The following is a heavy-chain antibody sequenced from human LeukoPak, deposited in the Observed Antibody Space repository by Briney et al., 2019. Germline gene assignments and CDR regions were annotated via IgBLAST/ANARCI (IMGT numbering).Heavy chain of an antibody. Sequence: PGGSLRLSCAASGFIFSSYGMHWVRQAPGKGLEWVAVISYDGSNKYYADSVKGRFTISRDNSKNTLYLQMNSLRAEDTAVYYCAKESGPKGYAFDIWGQGTMVTVSS. V-gene: IGHV3-30*18. D-gene: IGHD1-1*01. J-gene: IGHJ3*02. CDR2: ISYDGSNK. CDR1: GFIFSSYG. CDR3: AKESGPKGYAFDI.